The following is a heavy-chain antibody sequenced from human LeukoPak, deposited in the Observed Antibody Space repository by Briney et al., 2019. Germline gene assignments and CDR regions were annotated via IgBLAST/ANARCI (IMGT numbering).Heavy chain of an antibody. Sequence: SETLSLTCTVSGGSISSHYWSWIRQPPGKGLEWIGYIYYSGSTNYNPSLKSRVTISEDTSKNQFSLKLSSVTAADTAVYYCARDGGLLWFGELSYWGQGTLVTVSS. CDR3: ARDGGLLWFGELSY. CDR2: IYYSGST. J-gene: IGHJ4*02. CDR1: GGSISSHY. V-gene: IGHV4-59*11. D-gene: IGHD3-10*01.